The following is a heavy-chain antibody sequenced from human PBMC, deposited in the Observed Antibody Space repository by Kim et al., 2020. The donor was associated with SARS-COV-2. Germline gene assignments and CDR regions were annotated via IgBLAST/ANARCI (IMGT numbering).Heavy chain of an antibody. CDR3: AREGGSGYDLYYYGMDV. V-gene: IGHV3-30*07. D-gene: IGHD5-12*01. J-gene: IGHJ6*02. Sequence: VKGRFTISRDNSKNTLYLQMNSLRAEDTAVYYCAREGGSGYDLYYYGMDVWGQGTTVTVSS.